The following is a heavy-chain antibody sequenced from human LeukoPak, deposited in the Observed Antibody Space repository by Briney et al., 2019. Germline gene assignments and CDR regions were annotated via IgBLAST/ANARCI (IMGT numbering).Heavy chain of an antibody. J-gene: IGHJ6*03. D-gene: IGHD4-17*01. CDR2: INHSGST. CDR1: GYSISSGYY. CDR3: AREPTVTAATYYYYYYYMDV. Sequence: SETLSFTCTVSGYSISSGYYWGWIRQPPGKGLEWIGEINHSGSTNYNPSLKSRVTISVDTSKNQFSLKLSSVTAADTAVYYCAREPTVTAATYYYYYYYMDVWGKGTTVTVSS. V-gene: IGHV4-38-2*02.